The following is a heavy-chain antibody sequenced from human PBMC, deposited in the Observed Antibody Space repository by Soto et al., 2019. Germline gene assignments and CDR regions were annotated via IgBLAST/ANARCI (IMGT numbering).Heavy chain of an antibody. CDR3: ARCIPGAYYYGMDV. V-gene: IGHV1-18*01. CDR1: GYTFYSHS. Sequence: QAQLVQSGAEVKKPGASVKVSCKASGYTFYSHSISWVRQAPGQGLEWMGRINGDYGNTQYAQKFRGRVTMTTDTSTTTVYVELTNLRSDETAVYYCARCIPGAYYYGMDVWGQGTTVNVSS. J-gene: IGHJ6*02. D-gene: IGHD1-26*01. CDR2: INGDYGNT.